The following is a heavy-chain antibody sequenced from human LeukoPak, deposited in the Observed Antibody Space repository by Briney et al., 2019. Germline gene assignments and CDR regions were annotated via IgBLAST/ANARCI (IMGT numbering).Heavy chain of an antibody. Sequence: PGGSLRLSCAASGFTFNNCWMHWVRQAPGKGLVWVSRINYDGTTTTYADSVKGRFTISRDNAKNTLYLQMNSLRAEDTAVYYCARVSHYVASGSLAIYYFDYWGQGTLVTVSS. D-gene: IGHD3-10*01. V-gene: IGHV3-74*01. CDR3: ARVSHYVASGSLAIYYFDY. CDR2: INYDGTTT. J-gene: IGHJ4*02. CDR1: GFTFNNCW.